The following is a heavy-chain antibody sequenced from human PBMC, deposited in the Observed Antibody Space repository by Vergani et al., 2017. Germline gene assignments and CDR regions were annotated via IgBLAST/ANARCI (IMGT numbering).Heavy chain of an antibody. CDR2: IYYSGST. CDR1: GGSISSGGYY. J-gene: IGHJ4*02. D-gene: IGHD3-22*01. V-gene: IGHV4-31*03. Sequence: QVQLQESGPGLVKPSQTLSLTCTVSGGSISSGGYYWSWIRQHPGKGLEWIGYIYYSGSTYYNPSLKSRVTMSVDTSKNQFSLKLSSVTAADTAVYYCARVIDDSSEYYFDYWGQGTLVTVSS. CDR3: ARVIDDSSEYYFDY.